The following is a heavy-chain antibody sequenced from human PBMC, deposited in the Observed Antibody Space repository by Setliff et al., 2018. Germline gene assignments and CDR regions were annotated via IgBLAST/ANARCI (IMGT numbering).Heavy chain of an antibody. CDR1: GYTFTNYA. Sequence: ASVKVSCKASGYTFTNYAMNWVRQAPGQGLEWMGWVNTNTGFPTYAQGFTGRFVFSLDTSVSTAYLQISSVKAEDTAVYYCARGYCSGGSCADFDYWGQGTLVTVSS. CDR2: VNTNTGFP. V-gene: IGHV7-4-1*02. D-gene: IGHD2-15*01. J-gene: IGHJ4*02. CDR3: ARGYCSGGSCADFDY.